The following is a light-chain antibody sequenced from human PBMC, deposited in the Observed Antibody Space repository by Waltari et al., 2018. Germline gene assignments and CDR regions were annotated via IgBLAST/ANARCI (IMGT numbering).Light chain of an antibody. V-gene: IGKV1-39*01. Sequence: DIQMTHSPSSLSASVGDRVTITCRASQSISNNLNWYQQKPGKAPKLLIYATSVLQSGVPSRFSGRGSGTDFTLTISILQPEDFATYYCQQTYSTWTFGQGTAVEIK. CDR3: QQTYSTWT. J-gene: IGKJ1*01. CDR2: ATS. CDR1: QSISNN.